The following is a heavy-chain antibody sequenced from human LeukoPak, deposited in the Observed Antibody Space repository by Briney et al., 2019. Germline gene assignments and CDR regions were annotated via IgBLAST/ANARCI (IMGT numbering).Heavy chain of an antibody. CDR3: ARVHSSGWTDWFDP. CDR1: GFTFSSYW. V-gene: IGHV3-74*01. J-gene: IGHJ5*02. CDR2: INSDGSST. Sequence: GGSLRLSCAASGFTFSSYWMHWVRQAPGKGLVWVSRINSDGSSTSYADSVKGRFTISRDNARNTLYLQMNSLRAEDTAVYYRARVHSSGWTDWFDPWGQGTLVTVSS. D-gene: IGHD6-19*01.